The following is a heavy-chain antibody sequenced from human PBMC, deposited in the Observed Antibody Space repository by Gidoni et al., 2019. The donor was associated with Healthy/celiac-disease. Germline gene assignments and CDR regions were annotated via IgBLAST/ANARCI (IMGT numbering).Heavy chain of an antibody. CDR2: SGSKANSYAT. CDR1: GFTFSVSA. Sequence: EVQLVESGGGLVQPGGSLKLSSAASGFTFSVSAMHWVLQASGKGMVWFCRSGSKANSYATAYAASVKGRFTLSIDDSKNTAYLQMNSLNTEDTAVYYCTRHGSRDYCGQGTLVTVSS. V-gene: IGHV3-73*01. J-gene: IGHJ4*02. CDR3: TRHGSRDY. D-gene: IGHD2-2*03.